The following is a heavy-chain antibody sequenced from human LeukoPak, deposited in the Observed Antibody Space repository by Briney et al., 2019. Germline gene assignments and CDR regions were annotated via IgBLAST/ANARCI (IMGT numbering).Heavy chain of an antibody. V-gene: IGHV4-34*01. CDR2: INHSGST. Sequence: SETLSLTCAVYGGSFSGYYWSWIRQPPGKGLEWIGEINHSGSTNYNPSLKSRVTISVDTSKNQFSLKLSSVTAADTAVYYCXXXXXXXXXQNYYYGMDVWGQGTTVTVSS. CDR1: GGSFSGYY. J-gene: IGHJ6*02. CDR3: XXXXXXXXXQNYYYGMDV.